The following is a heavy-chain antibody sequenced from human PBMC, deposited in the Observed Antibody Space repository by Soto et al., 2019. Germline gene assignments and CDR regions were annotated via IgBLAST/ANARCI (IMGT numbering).Heavy chain of an antibody. Sequence: EVQLVESGGGLVKPGGSLRLSCAASGFTFSNYNMYWVRQAPGKGLEWVSSISSSSSYIYYADSVKGRFTISRDNAKNSLYLQMNSLRAEDTAVYYCARGSAEAGTAAIDHWGQGTLVTVSS. D-gene: IGHD6-19*01. CDR2: ISSSSSYI. CDR1: GFTFSNYN. CDR3: ARGSAEAGTAAIDH. J-gene: IGHJ4*02. V-gene: IGHV3-21*01.